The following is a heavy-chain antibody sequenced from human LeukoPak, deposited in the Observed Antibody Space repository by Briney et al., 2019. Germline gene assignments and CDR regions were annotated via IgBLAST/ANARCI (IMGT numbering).Heavy chain of an antibody. Sequence: EASVKVSCKASGYTFTSYGISWERQAPGQGLEWMGWIGGYDGRTNYAQNFQGRVIMTTDTSTSTAYMELRSLRSDDTAVYYCARDYYCSGGSCSDCFDPWGQGTLVTVSS. D-gene: IGHD2-15*01. CDR2: IGGYDGRT. V-gene: IGHV1-18*01. J-gene: IGHJ5*02. CDR1: GYTFTSYG. CDR3: ARDYYCSGGSCSDCFDP.